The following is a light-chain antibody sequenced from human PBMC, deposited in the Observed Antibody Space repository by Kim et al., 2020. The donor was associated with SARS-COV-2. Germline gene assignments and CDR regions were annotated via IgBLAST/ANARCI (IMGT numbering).Light chain of an antibody. J-gene: IGLJ3*02. CDR3: VLYMGSGISV. CDR2: STN. Sequence: GGTVTLTCGLSTGSVSTSYYPSWYQQTPGQAPRTLIYSTNTRSSGVPARFSGSILGNKAALTITGAQADDESDYYCVLYMGSGISVFGGGTQLTVL. V-gene: IGLV8-61*01. CDR1: TGSVSTSYY.